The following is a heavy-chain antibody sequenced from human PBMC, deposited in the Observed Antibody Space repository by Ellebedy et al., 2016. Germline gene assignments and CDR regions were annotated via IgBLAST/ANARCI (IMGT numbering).Heavy chain of an antibody. Sequence: SETLSLTCTVSGGSISSSSYYWGWIRQPPGKGLEWIGSIYYSGSTYYNPSLKSRVTISVDTSKNQFSLKLSSVTAADTAVYYCARHKRIAANLYYFDYWGQGTLVTVSS. D-gene: IGHD6-25*01. CDR1: GGSISSSSYY. V-gene: IGHV4-39*01. CDR2: IYYSGST. J-gene: IGHJ4*02. CDR3: ARHKRIAANLYYFDY.